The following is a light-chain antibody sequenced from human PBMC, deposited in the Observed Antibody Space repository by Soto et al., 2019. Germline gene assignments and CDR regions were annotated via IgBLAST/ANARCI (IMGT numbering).Light chain of an antibody. J-gene: IGKJ1*01. Sequence: EIVLTQSPATLSLSPGERATLSCRASQSVSNNYLAWYQQKPAQAPRLLIYGASNRATGIPDRFSGSGSGIDFTLTISRLEPEDFAVYYCQQYGSSGTFGQGTKVDIK. CDR2: GAS. CDR1: QSVSNNY. V-gene: IGKV3-20*01. CDR3: QQYGSSGT.